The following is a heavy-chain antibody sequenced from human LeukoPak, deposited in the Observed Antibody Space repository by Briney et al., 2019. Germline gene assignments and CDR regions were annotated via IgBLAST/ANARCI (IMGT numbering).Heavy chain of an antibody. Sequence: GRSLRLSCEASGFIFSAYAMHWVRQAPGKGLEWVADISFDGINQYYADSVKGRFTISRDSFQSTLYLQMNCLRPEDTAVYYCARIYDQNYHYSYIMDVWGQGTTVTVSS. CDR3: ARIYDQNYHYSYIMDV. CDR1: GFIFSAYA. D-gene: IGHD2/OR15-2a*01. V-gene: IGHV3-30*04. CDR2: ISFDGINQ. J-gene: IGHJ6*02.